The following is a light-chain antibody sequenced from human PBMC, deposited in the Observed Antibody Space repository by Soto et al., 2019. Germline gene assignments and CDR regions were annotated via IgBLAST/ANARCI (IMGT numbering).Light chain of an antibody. J-gene: IGKJ1*01. Sequence: AIQMTQSPSSVSTSTGDRVTISCRATQSIYTYLAWYQQKPGKPTNLLIYAASTLQSGVSSRFNGSGSVTDFTLSISALQSEDFATYFCHQNFNYPRTFGQLTKVEI. V-gene: IGKV1-8*01. CDR2: AAS. CDR1: QSIYTY. CDR3: HQNFNYPRT.